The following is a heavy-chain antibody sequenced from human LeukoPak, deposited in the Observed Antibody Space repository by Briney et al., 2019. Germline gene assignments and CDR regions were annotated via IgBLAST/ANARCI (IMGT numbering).Heavy chain of an antibody. CDR1: SGSISSYY. Sequence: SETLSLTCTVSSGSISSYYWSWIRQPPGKGLEWIGYIYYSGSTNYNPSLKSRVTISVDTSKNQFSLKLSSVTAADTAVYYCARGNREYSGYDSYYGMDVWGQGTTVTVSS. V-gene: IGHV4-59*01. CDR2: IYYSGST. D-gene: IGHD5-12*01. CDR3: ARGNREYSGYDSYYGMDV. J-gene: IGHJ6*02.